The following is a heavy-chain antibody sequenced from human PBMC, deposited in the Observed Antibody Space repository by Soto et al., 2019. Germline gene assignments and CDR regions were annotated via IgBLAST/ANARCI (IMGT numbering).Heavy chain of an antibody. Sequence: SETLSLTCTVSGGSISSYYWSWIRQPPGKGLEWIGYIYYSGSTNYNPSLKSRVTISVDTSKNQFSLKLSSVTAADTAVYYCSSGPPVFGVVMRTYYYYMDVWGKGTTVTVSS. CDR1: GGSISSYY. D-gene: IGHD3-3*01. CDR3: SSGPPVFGVVMRTYYYYMDV. V-gene: IGHV4-59*08. CDR2: IYYSGST. J-gene: IGHJ6*03.